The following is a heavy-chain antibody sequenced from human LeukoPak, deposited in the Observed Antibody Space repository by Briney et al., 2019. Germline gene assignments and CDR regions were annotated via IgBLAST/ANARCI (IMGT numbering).Heavy chain of an antibody. J-gene: IGHJ4*02. CDR2: FSWNGAGI. Sequence: PGGSLRLSCVASGFTFHDYAMHWVRQAPGKGLEWVSGFSWNGAGIGYADSVKGRFTISRDNAKNSLYLQMNSLRAEDTALYYCAKGWNNSSWYAGYYDFWGQGTLVTVSS. CDR3: AKGWNNSSWYAGYYDF. V-gene: IGHV3-9*01. CDR1: GFTFHDYA. D-gene: IGHD6-13*01.